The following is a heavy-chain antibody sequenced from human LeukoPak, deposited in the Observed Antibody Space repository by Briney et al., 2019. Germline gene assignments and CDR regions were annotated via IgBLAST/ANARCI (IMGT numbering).Heavy chain of an antibody. J-gene: IGHJ4*02. Sequence: WVSYISSSRSTIYYADSLKGRFTISRDNAKNSLYLQMNSLRAEDTAVYYCARDTVGAYDYWGQGTLVTVSS. D-gene: IGHD1-26*01. V-gene: IGHV3-11*04. CDR2: ISSSRSTI. CDR3: ARDTVGAYDY.